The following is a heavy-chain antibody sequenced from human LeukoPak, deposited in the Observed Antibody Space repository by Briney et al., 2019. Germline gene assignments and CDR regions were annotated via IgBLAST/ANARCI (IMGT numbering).Heavy chain of an antibody. V-gene: IGHV1-2*06. J-gene: IGHJ4*02. D-gene: IGHD3-10*01. CDR3: ARVGSMVRGVKDGRVFDY. CDR1: GYTITGYY. Sequence: EASVKVSCKASGYTITGYYMHWVRQAPGQGLEWMGRINPNSGGTNYAQKFQGRVTMTRDTSISTAYMELSRLRSDDTAVYYCARVGSMVRGVKDGRVFDYWGQGTLVTVSS. CDR2: INPNSGGT.